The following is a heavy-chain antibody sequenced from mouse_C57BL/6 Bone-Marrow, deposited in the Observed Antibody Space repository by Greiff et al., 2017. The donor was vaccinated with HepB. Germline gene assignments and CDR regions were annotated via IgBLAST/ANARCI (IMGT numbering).Heavy chain of an antibody. J-gene: IGHJ3*01. CDR2: INPGSGGT. CDR3: ERECYYGCSYVRFAY. D-gene: IGHD1-1*01. CDR1: GYAFTNYL. Sequence: QVQLKESGAELVRPGTSVKVSCKASGYAFTNYLIAWVKQRPGQGLEWIGVINPGSGGTNYNEKFKGKATLTADKSSSTAYMQLSSLSSEDSAVYFCERECYYGCSYVRFAYWGQGTLVTVSA. V-gene: IGHV1-54*01.